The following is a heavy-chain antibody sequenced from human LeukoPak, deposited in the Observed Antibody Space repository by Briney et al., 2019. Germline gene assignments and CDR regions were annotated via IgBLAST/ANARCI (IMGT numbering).Heavy chain of an antibody. V-gene: IGHV4-59*08. CDR1: GGSITTDY. CDR3: ARHTIRGVVFDY. D-gene: IGHD3-10*01. J-gene: IGHJ4*02. CDR2: ISDTGNT. Sequence: PSETLSLTCTVSGGSITTDYWSWIRQPPGKGLEWIGYISDTGNTIYNTALESRVSISVDTSKNQFSLKLSAVTAADTAVYYCARHTIRGVVFDYWGRGTRVTVSS.